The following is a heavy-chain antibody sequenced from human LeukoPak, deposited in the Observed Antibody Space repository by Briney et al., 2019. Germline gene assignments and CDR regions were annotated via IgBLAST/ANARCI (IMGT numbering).Heavy chain of an antibody. CDR3: ARGLWAAADY. CDR1: GGSFSGYY. V-gene: IGHV4-34*01. Sequence: PSETLSLTCAVYGGSFSGYYWSWIRQPPGKGLEWIGEINHSGSTNYNPSLKSRVTISVDTSKNQFPLKLSSVTAADTAVYYCARGLWAAADYWGQGTLVTVSS. J-gene: IGHJ4*02. CDR2: INHSGST. D-gene: IGHD6-13*01.